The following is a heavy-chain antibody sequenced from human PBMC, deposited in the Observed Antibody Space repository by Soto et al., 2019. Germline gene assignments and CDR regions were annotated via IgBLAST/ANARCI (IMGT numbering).Heavy chain of an antibody. Sequence: GGSLRLSCAGFGFTFRNYAMHWVRQAPGKGLEWVAVISYEGTNTKVADSVRGRFTISRDDAKGTVSLQMNNLRADDTAVYFCSREFVVRGRPLGKDLWGPGTKVTVSS. CDR1: GFTFRNYA. CDR2: ISYEGTNT. CDR3: SREFVVRGRPLGKDL. J-gene: IGHJ5*02. V-gene: IGHV3-30*04. D-gene: IGHD3-10*01.